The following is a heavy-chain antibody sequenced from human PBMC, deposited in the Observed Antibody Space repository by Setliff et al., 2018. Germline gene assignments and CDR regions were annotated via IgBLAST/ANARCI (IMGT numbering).Heavy chain of an antibody. V-gene: IGHV1-46*01. D-gene: IGHD3-9*01. J-gene: IGHJ6*03. Sequence: GASVKVSCKASGYTFTSYYMHWVRQAPGQGLEWMGITNPSGASTTYAQKFQGRVTMTTDTSTSTAYMELSSLRSEDTAVYYCGSQEDILTGYSPYYYYYMDVWGKGTTVTVSS. CDR1: GYTFTSYY. CDR2: TNPSGAST. CDR3: GSQEDILTGYSPYYYYYMDV.